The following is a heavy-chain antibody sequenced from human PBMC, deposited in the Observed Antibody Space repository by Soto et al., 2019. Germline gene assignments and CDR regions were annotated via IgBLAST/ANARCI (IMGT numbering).Heavy chain of an antibody. V-gene: IGHV3-74*01. D-gene: IGHD6-13*01. J-gene: IGHJ6*03. CDR3: ARVGSSSWSLLYYYYMDV. CDR2: INSDGSST. CDR1: GFTFSSYW. Sequence: PGGSLRLSCAASGFTFSSYWMHWVRQAPGKGLVWVSRINSDGSSTSYADSVKGRFTISADKSISTAYLQWSSLKASDTAMYYCARVGSSSWSLLYYYYMDVWGKGTTVTVSS.